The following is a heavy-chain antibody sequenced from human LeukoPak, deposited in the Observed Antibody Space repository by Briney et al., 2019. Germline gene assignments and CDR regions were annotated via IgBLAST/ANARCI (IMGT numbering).Heavy chain of an antibody. CDR3: AKGTYSYGSSR. CDR1: GFTFSSSW. D-gene: IGHD5-18*01. V-gene: IGHV3-7*03. CDR2: IKCDGSEK. Sequence: GGSLRLSCAASGFTFSSSWMHWVCQAPEKGLEWVADIKCDGSEKYYVDSVKGRLTISRDNAKNSLYLQVNSLSAEDTAVYYCAKGTYSYGSSRWGQGTLVTVSS. J-gene: IGHJ4*02.